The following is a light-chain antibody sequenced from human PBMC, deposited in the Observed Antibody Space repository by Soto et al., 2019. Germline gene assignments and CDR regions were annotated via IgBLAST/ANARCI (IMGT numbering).Light chain of an antibody. CDR2: AVS. CDR1: SSDVGLYDY. J-gene: IGLJ1*01. Sequence: QSALTRPASVSGSPGQSITISCTGTSSDVGLYDYVSWYQQHPGKAPQLTIYAVSNRPSGVSNRFSASKSGNTASLFISGLQAEDEADYYCSSYTSDSSYVFGSATKVTVL. CDR3: SSYTSDSSYV. V-gene: IGLV2-14*01.